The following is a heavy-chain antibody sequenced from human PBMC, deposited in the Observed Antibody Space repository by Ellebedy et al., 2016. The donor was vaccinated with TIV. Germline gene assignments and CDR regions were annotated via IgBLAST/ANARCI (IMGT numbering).Heavy chain of an antibody. V-gene: IGHV4-34*01. D-gene: IGHD3-16*01. CDR1: GGSFSGYF. J-gene: IGHJ4*02. Sequence: MPSETLSLTCAVYGGSFSGYFWTWIRQPPGKGLEWIGEINHGGSTNYNPSPKSRVSISVDTSKNQFSLKLTSVTAADTAVYYCARVSNLKGADYWGQGTLVTVSS. CDR2: INHGGST. CDR3: ARVSNLKGADY.